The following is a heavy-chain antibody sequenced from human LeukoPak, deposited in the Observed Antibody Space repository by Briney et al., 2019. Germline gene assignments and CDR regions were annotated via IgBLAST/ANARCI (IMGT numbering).Heavy chain of an antibody. J-gene: IGHJ4*02. CDR3: ARRSSGWYFDY. CDR1: GGSISSYY. V-gene: IGHV4-59*01. D-gene: IGHD6-19*01. Sequence: PSETLSLTCTVSGGSISSYYWSWIRQPPGEGLEWIGYIYYSGSTNYNPSLKSRVTISVDTSKNQFSLKLSSVTAADTAVYYCARRSSGWYFDYWGQGTLVTVSS. CDR2: IYYSGST.